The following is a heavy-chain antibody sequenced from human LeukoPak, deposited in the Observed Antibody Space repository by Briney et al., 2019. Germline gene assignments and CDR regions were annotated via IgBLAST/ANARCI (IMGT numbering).Heavy chain of an antibody. J-gene: IGHJ4*02. Sequence: PSETLSLTCTVSGGSISSYYWSWIRQPPGKGLGWIGYIYYSGSTNYNPSLKSRVTISVDTSKNQFSLKLSSVTAADTAVYYCAGYYDSSGSVDYWGQGTLVTVSS. V-gene: IGHV4-59*01. CDR3: AGYYDSSGSVDY. CDR1: GGSISSYY. CDR2: IYYSGST. D-gene: IGHD3-22*01.